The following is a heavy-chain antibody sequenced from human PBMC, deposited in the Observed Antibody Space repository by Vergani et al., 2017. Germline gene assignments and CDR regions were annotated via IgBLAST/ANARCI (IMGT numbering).Heavy chain of an antibody. J-gene: IGHJ6*03. D-gene: IGHD4-17*01. CDR1: GFTFSSYW. CDR3: AKTAYGDYGGFYYYYMDV. V-gene: IGHV3-7*03. CDR2: IKQDGSEK. Sequence: EVQLVESGGGLVQPGGSLRLSCAASGFTFSSYWMSWVRQAPGKGLEWVANIKQDGSEKYYVDSVKGRFTISRDNSKNTLYLQMNSLRAEDTAVYYCAKTAYGDYGGFYYYYMDVWGKGTTVTVSS.